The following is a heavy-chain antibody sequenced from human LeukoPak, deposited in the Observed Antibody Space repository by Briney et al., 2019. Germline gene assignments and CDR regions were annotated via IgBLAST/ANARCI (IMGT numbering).Heavy chain of an antibody. Sequence: GASVKVSCKASGYTFTSYDINWVRQATGQGLEWMGWMNPNSGNTGYAQKFQGRVTMTRNTSISTAYMELSSLRSEDTAVYYCARSEDAMVRGVIPPDYWGQGTLVTVSS. CDR2: MNPNSGNT. V-gene: IGHV1-8*01. CDR3: ARSEDAMVRGVIPPDY. D-gene: IGHD3-10*01. J-gene: IGHJ4*02. CDR1: GYTFTSYD.